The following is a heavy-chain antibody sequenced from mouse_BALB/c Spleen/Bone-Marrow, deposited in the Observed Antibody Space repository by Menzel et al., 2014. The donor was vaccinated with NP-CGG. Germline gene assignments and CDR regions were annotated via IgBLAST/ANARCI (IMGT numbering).Heavy chain of an antibody. CDR3: ARFPYDYGGGDY. Sequence: EVQLQQSGTELVKPGASVKLSCTASGFNIKDTYMHWVKQRPEQGPEWIGRIDPANGNTKYDPKFQGKATITADTSSNTAYLQLSSLTSEDTAVYYYARFPYDYGGGDYWGQGTTLTVSS. D-gene: IGHD2-4*01. J-gene: IGHJ2*01. V-gene: IGHV14-3*02. CDR2: IDPANGNT. CDR1: GFNIKDTY.